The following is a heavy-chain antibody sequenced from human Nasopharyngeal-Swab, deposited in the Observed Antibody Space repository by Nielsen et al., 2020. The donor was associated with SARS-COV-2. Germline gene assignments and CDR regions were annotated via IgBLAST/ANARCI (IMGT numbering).Heavy chain of an antibody. D-gene: IGHD1-7*01. Sequence: GESLKISCAASGFTFSSYAMSWVRQAPGKGLEWVSAISGRGGSTYYADSVKGRFTISRDNSKNTLYLQMNSLRAEDTAVYYCAKGKGTTPFDYWGQGTLVTVSS. CDR1: GFTFSSYA. V-gene: IGHV3-23*01. CDR2: ISGRGGST. J-gene: IGHJ4*02. CDR3: AKGKGTTPFDY.